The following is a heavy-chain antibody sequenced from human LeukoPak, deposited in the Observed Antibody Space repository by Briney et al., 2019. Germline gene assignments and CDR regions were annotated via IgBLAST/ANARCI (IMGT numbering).Heavy chain of an antibody. CDR3: ARDWPTVITDY. CDR1: GYTFTGHG. Sequence: ASVKVSCKTSGYTFTGHGISWVRQAPGQGLGWMGWISTSKGDTNYAQKFKGRLTMTTDRSTYTAYMELRSLSSDDTAVYYCARDWPTVITDYWGQGTLVTVSS. D-gene: IGHD4-11*01. J-gene: IGHJ4*02. CDR2: ISTSKGDT. V-gene: IGHV1-18*01.